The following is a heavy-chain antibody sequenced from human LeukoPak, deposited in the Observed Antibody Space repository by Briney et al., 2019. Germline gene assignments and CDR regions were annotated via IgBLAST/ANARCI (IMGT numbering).Heavy chain of an antibody. CDR3: ARHNPLYCSSTSCYIDAFDI. J-gene: IGHJ3*02. CDR1: GSNFSKYW. D-gene: IGHD2-2*02. Sequence: GASLKISYKGSGSNFSKYWIGWVRQIPGKGLEIAGIFYHGDSDTRYSPSFQGQVTISADKSISTAYLQWSSLKASYTAMYYCARHNPLYCSSTSCYIDAFDIWGQGTMVTVSS. CDR2: FYHGDSDT. V-gene: IGHV5-51*01.